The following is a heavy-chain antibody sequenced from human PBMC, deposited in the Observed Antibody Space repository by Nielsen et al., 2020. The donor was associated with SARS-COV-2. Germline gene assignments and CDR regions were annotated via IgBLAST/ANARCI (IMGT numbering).Heavy chain of an antibody. Sequence: GGSLRLSCAASGFSFSDYYMSWVRQAPGKGLEWISYISAGSTYTNYSDSVKGRFTISRDNAKNSLYLHMNNLRAEDTAMYYCARDDGSCTRSSCYNWCDPWGQGTLVTVSS. J-gene: IGHJ5*02. V-gene: IGHV3-11*06. CDR1: GFSFSDYY. CDR2: ISAGSTYT. CDR3: ARDDGSCTRSSCYNWCDP. D-gene: IGHD2-2*01.